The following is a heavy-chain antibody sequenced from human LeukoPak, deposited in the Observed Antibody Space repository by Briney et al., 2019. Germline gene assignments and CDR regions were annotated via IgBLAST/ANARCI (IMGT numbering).Heavy chain of an antibody. D-gene: IGHD3-22*01. J-gene: IGHJ6*03. CDR1: GFTFDDSG. CDR3: ARAEYYYDSSGYYPRYYNYYYMDV. Sequence: GGSLRLSCAASGFTFDDSGMSWVRQAPGKGLEWVSGINWNGGSTGYADSVKGRFTISRDNAKNSLYLQMNSLRAEDTAVFYCARAEYYYDSSGYYPRYYNYYYMDVWGKGTTVTVSS. CDR2: INWNGGST. V-gene: IGHV3-20*04.